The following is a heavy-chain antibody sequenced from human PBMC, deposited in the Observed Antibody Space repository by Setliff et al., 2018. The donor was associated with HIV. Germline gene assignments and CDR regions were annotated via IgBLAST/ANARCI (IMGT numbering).Heavy chain of an antibody. CDR3: VNSGYDGDYYYYYMDV. V-gene: IGHV4-34*01. Sequence: SETLSLTCAVYGGSFSGYYWTWIRQPPGKGLEWIGEINHSGGTNYNPSLKSRVTISVDTTKNEFSLNLRSVTAADTAVYFCVNSGYDGDYYYYYMDVWGKGTTVTVSS. CDR1: GGSFSGYY. CDR2: INHSGGT. D-gene: IGHD5-12*01. J-gene: IGHJ6*03.